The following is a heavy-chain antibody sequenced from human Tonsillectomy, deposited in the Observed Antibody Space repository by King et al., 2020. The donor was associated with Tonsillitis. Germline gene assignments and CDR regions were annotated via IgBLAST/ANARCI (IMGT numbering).Heavy chain of an antibody. CDR2: IYYSGGT. V-gene: IGHV4-39*07. D-gene: IGHD5/OR15-5a*01. CDR1: GDSISTSTYS. Sequence: QLQESGPGLVKPSETLSLTCTVSGDSISTSTYSWDWIRQPPGKGLEWVGTIYYSGGTYYNPSLRGRVTISVDTSKNHFSLNLSSLTAADTAVYFCARGLGDWGQGVLVTVSS. J-gene: IGHJ4*02. CDR3: ARGLGD.